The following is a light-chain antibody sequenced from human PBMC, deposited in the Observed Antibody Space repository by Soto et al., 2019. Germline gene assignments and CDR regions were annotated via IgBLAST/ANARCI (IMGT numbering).Light chain of an antibody. CDR3: QQYGSSPNT. J-gene: IGKJ2*01. CDR1: QSVRSSY. V-gene: IGKV3-20*01. Sequence: EIVLTQSPGTLSLSPGERATLSCRASQSVRSSYLAWYQQKPGQAPRLLIYGASSRATGIPDRFSGSGSGTDFTLTISRLEPEDFAVYYCQQYGSSPNTFGQGTKLELK. CDR2: GAS.